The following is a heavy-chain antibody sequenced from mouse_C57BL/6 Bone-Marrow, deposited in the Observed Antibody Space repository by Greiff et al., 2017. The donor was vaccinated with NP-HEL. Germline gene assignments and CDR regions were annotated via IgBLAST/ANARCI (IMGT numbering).Heavy chain of an antibody. CDR2: IYPGDGDT. D-gene: IGHD3-3*01. J-gene: IGHJ3*01. CDR3: ARGAVVAY. CDR1: GYAFSSSW. Sequence: QVQLQQSGPELVKPGASVKISCKASGYAFSSSWMNWVKQRPGKGLEWIGRIYPGDGDTNYNGKFKGKATLTADKSSSTAYMQLSSLTSEDSAVYCWARGAVVAYWGQGTLVTVSA. V-gene: IGHV1-82*01.